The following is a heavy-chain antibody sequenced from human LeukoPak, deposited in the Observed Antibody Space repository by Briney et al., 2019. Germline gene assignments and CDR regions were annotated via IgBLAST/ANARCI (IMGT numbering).Heavy chain of an antibody. CDR3: AKVFGDYQYYFDY. V-gene: IGHV3-30*18. D-gene: IGHD4-17*01. J-gene: IGHJ4*02. CDR2: ISYDGNNK. Sequence: GGSLRLSCAASGFTFSSYGMQWVRQAPGKGLEWVAVISYDGNNKYYGGSVKGRFTISRDNSKNTLYLQMNSLRAEDMAVYYCAKVFGDYQYYFDYWGRGTLVTVSS. CDR1: GFTFSSYG.